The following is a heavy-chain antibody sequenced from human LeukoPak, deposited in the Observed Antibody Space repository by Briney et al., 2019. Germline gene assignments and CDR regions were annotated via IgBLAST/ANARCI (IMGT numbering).Heavy chain of an antibody. CDR2: IYTSGST. CDR3: ARAGDYGDYVGWFDP. V-gene: IGHV4-4*07. CDR1: GGSISTYY. Sequence: SETLSLTCTVSGGSISTYYWSWIRQPAGKGLEWIGRIYTSGSTNYNPSLKSRVTMSVDTSKNQFSPKLTSVTAADTAVYYCARAGDYGDYVGWFDPWGQGTLVTVSS. D-gene: IGHD4-17*01. J-gene: IGHJ5*02.